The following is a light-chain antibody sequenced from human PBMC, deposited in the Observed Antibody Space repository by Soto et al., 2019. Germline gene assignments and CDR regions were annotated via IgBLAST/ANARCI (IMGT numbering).Light chain of an antibody. CDR3: SSYTSSSTRVV. CDR1: SRDVGGYNY. Sequence: QSVLTQPGSVSGSPGQSITISCTGTSRDVGGYNYVSWYQQHPGKAPKLMIYDVSNRPSGVSNRFSGSKSGNTASLTISGLQAEDEAGYYCSSYTSSSTRVVFGGGTQLTVL. CDR2: DVS. V-gene: IGLV2-14*01. J-gene: IGLJ2*01.